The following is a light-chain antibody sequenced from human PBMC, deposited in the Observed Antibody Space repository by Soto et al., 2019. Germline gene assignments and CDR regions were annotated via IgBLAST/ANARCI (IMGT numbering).Light chain of an antibody. Sequence: QSALTQPASVSGSPGQSITLSCTGTSSDIGGYDYVSWYQRHPGKAPKLIIYDVNNRPSGVSNRFSGSKSGITASLTIAGRQAEDEADYYCTSSASGSSHVVVGGGTQLAVL. V-gene: IGLV2-14*01. J-gene: IGLJ2*01. CDR3: TSSASGSSHVV. CDR2: DVN. CDR1: SSDIGGYDY.